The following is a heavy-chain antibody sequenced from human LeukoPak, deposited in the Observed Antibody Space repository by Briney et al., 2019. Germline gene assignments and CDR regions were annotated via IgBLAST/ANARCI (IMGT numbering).Heavy chain of an antibody. CDR3: ARDHGWYSEDY. V-gene: IGHV3-7*01. CDR2: IKQDGSEK. CDR1: GFTFSTYW. D-gene: IGHD6-19*01. Sequence: PGGSLRLSCAASGFTFSTYWMNWVRQAPGKGLEWVANIKQDGSEKYYVDSVKGRFTISRDNAKNSLYLQMNSLRAEDTAVYYCARDHGWYSEDYWGQGTLVTVSS. J-gene: IGHJ4*02.